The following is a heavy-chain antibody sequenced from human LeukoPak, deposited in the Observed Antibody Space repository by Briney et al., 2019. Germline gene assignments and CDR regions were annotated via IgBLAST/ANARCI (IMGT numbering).Heavy chain of an antibody. CDR2: ISYDGRNK. Sequence: PWRSLRPSLATPGFTFNNYGMALVRQAPGKGLGGVAVISYDGRNKYYADSVKGRFTISRDNSKNTLYLQMNSLRAEDTAVYYCAKMDIDWLLYYWGQGTLVTVSS. D-gene: IGHD3-9*01. CDR3: AKMDIDWLLYY. J-gene: IGHJ4*02. V-gene: IGHV3-30*18. CDR1: GFTFNNYG.